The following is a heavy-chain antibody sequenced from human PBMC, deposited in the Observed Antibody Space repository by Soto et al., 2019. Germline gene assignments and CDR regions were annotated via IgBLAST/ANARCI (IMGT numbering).Heavy chain of an antibody. CDR2: IIPIFGTA. CDR3: ARVGVNYDYVWGSYRYAHDAFDI. J-gene: IGHJ3*02. Sequence: SVKVSCKASGGTFSSYAISWVRQAPGQGLEWMGGIIPIFGTANYAQKFQGRVTITADESTSTAYMELSSLRSEDTAVYYCARVGVNYDYVWGSYRYAHDAFDIWGQGTMVT. CDR1: GGTFSSYA. V-gene: IGHV1-69*13. D-gene: IGHD3-16*02.